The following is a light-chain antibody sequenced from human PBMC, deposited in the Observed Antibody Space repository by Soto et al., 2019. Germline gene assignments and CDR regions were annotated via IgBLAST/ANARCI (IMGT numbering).Light chain of an antibody. V-gene: IGLV6-57*01. CDR1: SGNIVSNY. Sequence: NFMLTQPHSVSGSPGKTVTISCTRSSGNIVSNYEQWYQQRPGSSPTTVIFEDDDRPSGVPDRFSASLDTSTNSASLTISGLKPEDEADYYCQSYDADILIFGGGTKLTVL. CDR2: EDD. CDR3: QSYDADILI. J-gene: IGLJ2*01.